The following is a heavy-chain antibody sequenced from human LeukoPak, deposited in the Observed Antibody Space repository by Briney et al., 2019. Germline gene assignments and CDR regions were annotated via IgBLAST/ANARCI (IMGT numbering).Heavy chain of an antibody. J-gene: IGHJ4*02. Sequence: QSGGSLRLSCAASGFTFSSYAMHWVRQAPGKGLEWVAVISYDGSNKYYADSVKGRFTISRDNSKNTLYLQMNSLRAEDTAVYYCARGREESSWYEAAYYWGQGTLVTVSS. D-gene: IGHD6-13*01. CDR2: ISYDGSNK. CDR1: GFTFSSYA. CDR3: ARGREESSWYEAAYY. V-gene: IGHV3-30-3*01.